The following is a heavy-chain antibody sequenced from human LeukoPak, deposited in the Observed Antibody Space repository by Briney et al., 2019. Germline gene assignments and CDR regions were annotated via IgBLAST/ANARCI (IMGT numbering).Heavy chain of an antibody. CDR2: TNPNSGNT. V-gene: IGHV1-8*01. CDR3: ARGKSLNYYYYGMDV. CDR1: GYTFTSYD. Sequence: ASVKVSCKASGYTFTSYDINWVRQATGQGLEWMGWTNPNSGNTGYAQKFQGRVTMTRNTSISTAYMELSSLRSEDTAVYYCARGKSLNYYYYGMDVWGQGTTVAVSS. J-gene: IGHJ6*02.